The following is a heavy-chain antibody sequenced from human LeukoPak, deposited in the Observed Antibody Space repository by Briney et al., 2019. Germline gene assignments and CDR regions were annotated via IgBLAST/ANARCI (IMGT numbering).Heavy chain of an antibody. D-gene: IGHD6-13*01. V-gene: IGHV3-21*01. J-gene: IGHJ4*02. CDR3: ARVGSSWSLDY. CDR1: GFTLSSYS. CDR2: ISSSSRYI. Sequence: GGSLRLSCAGSGFTLSSYSMNWVRQAPGKGPEWVSSISSSSRYIYYADSVKGRFTISTDNAKNSLYLQMDSLRAEDTAVYYCARVGSSWSLDYWGQGTLVTVSS.